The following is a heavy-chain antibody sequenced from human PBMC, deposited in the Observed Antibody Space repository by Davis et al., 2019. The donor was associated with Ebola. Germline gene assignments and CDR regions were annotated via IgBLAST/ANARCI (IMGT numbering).Heavy chain of an antibody. CDR2: INHSGST. J-gene: IGHJ4*02. Sequence: PSETLSLTCTVSGGSISGYYWSWIRQPPGKGLEWIGEINHSGSTNYNPSLKSRVTISVDTSKNQFSLKLSSVTAADTAVYYCARGIPNSSSWYVWGQGTLVTVSS. V-gene: IGHV4-34*01. D-gene: IGHD6-13*01. CDR3: ARGIPNSSSWYV. CDR1: GGSISGYY.